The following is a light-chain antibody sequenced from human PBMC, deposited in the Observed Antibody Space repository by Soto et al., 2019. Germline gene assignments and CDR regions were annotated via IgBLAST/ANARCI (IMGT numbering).Light chain of an antibody. CDR1: SSDVGGYNY. CDR2: DVS. J-gene: IGLJ1*01. Sequence: QSALTQPASVSGSPGQSITISCTGTSSDVGGYNYVSWYQQHPGKAPKLMIYDVSNRPSGVSDRFSGSKSVNTASLTISVLQAEDEAEYYCSSYTSSSTLYVFGTGTKLTVL. V-gene: IGLV2-14*01. CDR3: SSYTSSSTLYV.